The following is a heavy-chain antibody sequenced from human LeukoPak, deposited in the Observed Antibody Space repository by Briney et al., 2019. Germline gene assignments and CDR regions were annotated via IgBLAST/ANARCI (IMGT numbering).Heavy chain of an antibody. V-gene: IGHV1-69*06. CDR3: ARAADYYGSGSYPYYFDY. J-gene: IGHJ4*02. Sequence: ASEKVSCKASGGTFSSYAISWVRQVPGQGLEWMGGIIPIFGTANYAQKFQGRVTITADKSTSTAYMELSSLRSEDTAVYYCARAADYYGSGSYPYYFDYWGQGTLVTVSS. CDR2: IIPIFGTA. D-gene: IGHD3-10*01. CDR1: GGTFSSYA.